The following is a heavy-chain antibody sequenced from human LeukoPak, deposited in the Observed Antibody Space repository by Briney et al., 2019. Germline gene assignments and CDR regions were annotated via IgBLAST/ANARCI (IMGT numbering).Heavy chain of an antibody. V-gene: IGHV4-34*01. D-gene: IGHD6-13*01. CDR2: INHSGST. J-gene: IGHJ5*02. CDR3: ARRRIAPRNWFDP. CDR1: GVSFSGYY. Sequence: SETLSLICAVYGVSFSGYYWSWIRQPPGKGLEWIGEINHSGSTNYNPSLKSRVTISVDTSKNQFSLKLSSVTAADTAVYYCARRRIAPRNWFDPWGQGTLVTVSS.